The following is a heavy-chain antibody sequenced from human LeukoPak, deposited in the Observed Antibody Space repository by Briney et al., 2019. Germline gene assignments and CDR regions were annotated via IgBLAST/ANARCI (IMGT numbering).Heavy chain of an antibody. Sequence: SVKVSCKASGGTFSSYAISWVRQAPGQGLEWMGGIIPIFGTANYAQKFQGRVTITADESTSTAYMELSSLRSEDTAVYYCARDSVDGSGTYYNDSPDYWGQGTLVTVSS. CDR2: IIPIFGTA. CDR1: GGTFSSYA. J-gene: IGHJ4*02. D-gene: IGHD3-10*01. CDR3: ARDSVDGSGTYYNDSPDY. V-gene: IGHV1-69*01.